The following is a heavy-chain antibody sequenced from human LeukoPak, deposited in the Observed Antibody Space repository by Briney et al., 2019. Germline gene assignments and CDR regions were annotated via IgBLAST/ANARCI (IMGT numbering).Heavy chain of an antibody. CDR1: GFSLSTSGVG. CDR2: IYWNDDK. CDR3: AHSNYPYYYFDY. Sequence: GSGPTLVKPTQTLTLTCTFSGFSLSTSGVGVGWIRQPPGKALEWLALIYWNDDKRYSPSLKSRLTITKDTSKNQVVLTMTNMDPVDTAAYYCAHSNYPYYYFDYWGQGTLVTVSS. D-gene: IGHD4-11*01. J-gene: IGHJ4*02. V-gene: IGHV2-5*01.